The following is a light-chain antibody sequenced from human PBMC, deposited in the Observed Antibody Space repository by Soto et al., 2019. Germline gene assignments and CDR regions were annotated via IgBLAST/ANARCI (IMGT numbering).Light chain of an antibody. J-gene: IGKJ1*01. Sequence: IVLTQAPGTLSLSPGERATLSCGASQSVSNNYLAWYQQNPGHAPRLLIYGASNRATGIPGRFSGSGSGTDFTLTISRLEPEDFAVYYCQQYGSSGTFGQGTKVDNK. CDR2: GAS. CDR3: QQYGSSGT. V-gene: IGKV3-20*01. CDR1: QSVSNNY.